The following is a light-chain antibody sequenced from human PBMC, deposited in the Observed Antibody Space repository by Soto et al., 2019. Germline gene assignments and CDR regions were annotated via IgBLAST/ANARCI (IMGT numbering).Light chain of an antibody. J-gene: IGKJ2*01. CDR1: QSVSGW. CDR2: QAS. Sequence: DIPMPQSPSTLSASVGDRVAITCRASQSVSGWLAWNQQKPGKVPKLLIYQASTLEDGVPSRFIGSGSGTEVTLTISSLQPDDSATYYGQHYNDYSHTFGRGTNLEIK. CDR3: QHYNDYSHT. V-gene: IGKV1-5*03.